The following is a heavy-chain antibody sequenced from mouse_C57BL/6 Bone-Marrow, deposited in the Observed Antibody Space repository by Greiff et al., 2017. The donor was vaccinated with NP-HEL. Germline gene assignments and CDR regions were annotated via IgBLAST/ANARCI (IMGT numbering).Heavy chain of an antibody. Sequence: QVQLQQPGAELVKPGASVKVSCKASGYTFTSYWMHWVKQRPGQGLEWIGRIHPSDSDTNYNQKFKGKATLTVDKSSSTAYMQLSSLTSEDSAVYYCAIPSITTVVARVGPTWFAYWGQGTLVTVSA. J-gene: IGHJ3*01. CDR2: IHPSDSDT. CDR1: GYTFTSYW. V-gene: IGHV1-74*01. CDR3: AIPSITTVVARVGPTWFAY. D-gene: IGHD1-1*01.